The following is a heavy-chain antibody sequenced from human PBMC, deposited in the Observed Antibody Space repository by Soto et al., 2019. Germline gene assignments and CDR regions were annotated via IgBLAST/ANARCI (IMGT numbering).Heavy chain of an antibody. CDR2: INPNSGGT. CDR3: ARNSAYSSRVAGTSYNFDI. Sequence: GASVKVSCKASGYTFTGYYMHWVRQAPGQGLEWMGWINPNSGGTNYAQKFQGRVTMTRDTSTSTVYMELSSLRSEDTAVYYCARNSAYSSRVAGTSYNFDIWGQGTMVTVSS. J-gene: IGHJ3*02. CDR1: GYTFTGYY. D-gene: IGHD6-13*01. V-gene: IGHV1-2*02.